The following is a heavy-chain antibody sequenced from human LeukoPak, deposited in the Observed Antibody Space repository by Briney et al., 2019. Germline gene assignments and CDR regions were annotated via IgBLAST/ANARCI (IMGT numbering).Heavy chain of an antibody. V-gene: IGHV3-48*03. CDR1: GFTFSSYE. Sequence: GGSLRLSCAASGFTFSSYEMNWVRQAPGKGLEWVSYIGSSGTTIYYADSVKGRFAISRDNAKNSLYLQMNSLRAEDTAVYYCAREEGGNYFDAWGQGTLVTVSS. CDR2: IGSSGTTI. J-gene: IGHJ4*02. CDR3: AREEGGNYFDA. D-gene: IGHD1-26*01.